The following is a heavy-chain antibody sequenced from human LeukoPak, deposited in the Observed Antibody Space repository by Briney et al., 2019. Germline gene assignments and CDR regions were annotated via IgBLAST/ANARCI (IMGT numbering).Heavy chain of an antibody. CDR2: INPNSGGT. CDR1: GYTFTVYY. CDR3: ARSSGTTFGLSDY. J-gene: IGHJ4*02. Sequence: ASVKVSCKASGYTFTVYYMHWVRQAPGQGLEWMGWINPNSGGTDYAQKFQGRVTMTRDTSTSTAYIELISLRSDDTAVYYCARSSGTTFGLSDYWGQGTLVTVSS. V-gene: IGHV1-2*02. D-gene: IGHD3-16*01.